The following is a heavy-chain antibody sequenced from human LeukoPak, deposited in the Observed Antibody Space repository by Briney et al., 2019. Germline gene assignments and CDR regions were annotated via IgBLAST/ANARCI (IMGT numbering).Heavy chain of an antibody. J-gene: IGHJ1*01. CDR1: GFTFRSYW. CDR3: AKDPAEYYYDSSHCSQH. V-gene: IGHV3-7*01. CDR2: IKQDGSET. D-gene: IGHD3-22*01. Sequence: GGSLRLSCAASGFTFRSYWMTWVRQYPGKGLEWVANIKQDGSETYYADSVKGRFTISRDNAKRSLYLQMNSLRAEDTAVYYCAKDPAEYYYDSSHCSQHWGQGTLVTVSS.